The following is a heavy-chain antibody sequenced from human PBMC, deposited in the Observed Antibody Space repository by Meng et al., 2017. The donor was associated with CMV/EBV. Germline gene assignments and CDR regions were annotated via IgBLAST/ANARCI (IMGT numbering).Heavy chain of an antibody. D-gene: IGHD2-2*02. CDR1: GFTFSNAW. J-gene: IGHJ6*02. CDR3: TTCSSTSCYTRWGYYYYGMDV. V-gene: IGHV3-15*01. Sequence: GESLKISCAASGFTFSNAWMSWVRQAPGKGLEWVGRIKSKTDGGTTDYAAPVKGRFTISREDSKNTLYLQMNSLKTEDTAVYYCTTCSSTSCYTRWGYYYYGMDVWGQGTTVTVSS. CDR2: IKSKTDGGTT.